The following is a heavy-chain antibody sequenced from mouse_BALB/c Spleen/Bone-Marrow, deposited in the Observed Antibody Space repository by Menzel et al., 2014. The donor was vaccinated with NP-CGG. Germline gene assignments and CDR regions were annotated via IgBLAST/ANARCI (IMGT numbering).Heavy chain of an antibody. CDR3: ASSHRYDTRFAY. D-gene: IGHD2-14*01. CDR2: IDPANGNT. V-gene: IGHV14-3*02. CDR1: GSNIKDTY. Sequence: VQLQQSGAELVKPGASVKLSCTGSGSNIKDTYMHWVMQRPEPGLEWIGRIDPANGNTKYDPKFQGKATITADTSSNTAYLQLSSLTSEDTVVHSSASSHRYDTRFAYWGQDTLVTVSA. J-gene: IGHJ3*01.